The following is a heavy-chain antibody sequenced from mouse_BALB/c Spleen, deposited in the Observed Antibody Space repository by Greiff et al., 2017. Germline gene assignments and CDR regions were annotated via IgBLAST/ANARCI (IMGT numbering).Heavy chain of an antibody. J-gene: IGHJ1*01. CDR3: ARSSILRLNWYFDV. Sequence: EVKLVESGGGLVQPGGSRKLSCAASGFTFSSFGMHWVRQAPEKGLEWVAYISSGSSTIYYADTVKGRFTISRDNPKNTLFLQMTSLRSEDTAMYYCARSSILRLNWYFDVWGAGTTVTVSS. V-gene: IGHV5-17*02. CDR2: ISSGSSTI. CDR1: GFTFSSFG. D-gene: IGHD1-2*01.